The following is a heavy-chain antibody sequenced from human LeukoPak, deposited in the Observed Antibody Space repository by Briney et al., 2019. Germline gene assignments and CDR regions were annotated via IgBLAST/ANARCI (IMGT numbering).Heavy chain of an antibody. V-gene: IGHV1-3*02. CDR3: AGGSYYDSSGYSHYYYYMDV. J-gene: IGHJ6*03. Sequence: ASVKVSCKASGYTFTSYAMHWVRQAPGQRLEWMGWSNAGNGNTKYSQEFQGRVTITRDTSASTAYMELSSLRSEDTAVYYCAGGSYYDSSGYSHYYYYMDVWGKGTTVTVSS. CDR2: SNAGNGNT. D-gene: IGHD3-22*01. CDR1: GYTFTSYA.